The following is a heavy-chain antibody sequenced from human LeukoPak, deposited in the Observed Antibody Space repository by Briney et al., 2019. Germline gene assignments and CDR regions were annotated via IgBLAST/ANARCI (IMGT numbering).Heavy chain of an antibody. J-gene: IGHJ5*02. D-gene: IGHD6-13*01. CDR1: GGSISSGGYY. Sequence: SQTLSLTCTVSGGSISSGGYYWSWIRQPPGKGLEWIGYIYHSGSTYYNPSLKSRVTISVDTSKNQFSLKLSSVTAADTAVYYCAKENTAAGRVKNWFDPWGQGTLVTVSS. CDR2: IYHSGST. CDR3: AKENTAAGRVKNWFDP. V-gene: IGHV4-30-2*03.